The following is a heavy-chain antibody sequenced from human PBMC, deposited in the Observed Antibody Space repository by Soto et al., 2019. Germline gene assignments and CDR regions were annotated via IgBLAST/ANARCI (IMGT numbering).Heavy chain of an antibody. D-gene: IGHD6-19*01. CDR2: VSHDGRNT. J-gene: IGHJ4*02. V-gene: IGHV3-30*18. Sequence: VQLVESGGGVVQPGRSLRLSCAASGFTFSDYAMHWVRQAPGKGLEWVAVVSHDGRNTQYADSVKGRFTISRDSSKNTVSLEMSSLRAEATAVYYCGKGGRQWLVTSDFNYWGQGALVTVSS. CDR1: GFTFSDYA. CDR3: GKGGRQWLVTSDFNY.